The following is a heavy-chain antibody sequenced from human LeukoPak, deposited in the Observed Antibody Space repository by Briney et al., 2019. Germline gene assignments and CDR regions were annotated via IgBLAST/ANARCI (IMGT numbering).Heavy chain of an antibody. Sequence: PGRSLRISCAASGFTFSSDGMHCVRQAPGKGLEWVAVISYDGTNKYYADSVKGRFTISRDNSKNTLYLQMNSLRAEDTAVYYCAKDSGYGDYESLDYWGQGTLVTVSS. CDR1: GFTFSSDG. CDR3: AKDSGYGDYESLDY. J-gene: IGHJ4*02. V-gene: IGHV3-30*18. D-gene: IGHD4-17*01. CDR2: ISYDGTNK.